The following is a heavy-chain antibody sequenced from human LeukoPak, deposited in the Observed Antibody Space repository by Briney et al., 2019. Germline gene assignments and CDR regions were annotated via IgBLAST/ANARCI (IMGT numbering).Heavy chain of an antibody. J-gene: IGHJ5*01. V-gene: IGHV3-23*01. D-gene: IGHD2-8*01. CDR1: GFTFSICH. Sequence: GGSLRLSCAVSGFTFSICHMNWVRQAPGKGLEWVSAIGGGGVNTYYADSVKGRFTISGDNSKNTLYLQMNSLRAEDTAVYYWEESHLCCMDTWGPGTMVTVSS. CDR2: IGGGGVNT. CDR3: EESHLCCMDT.